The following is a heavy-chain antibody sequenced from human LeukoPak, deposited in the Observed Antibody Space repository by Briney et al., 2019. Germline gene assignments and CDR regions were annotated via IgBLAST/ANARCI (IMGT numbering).Heavy chain of an antibody. CDR3: ARVKRYSGSFKVDY. D-gene: IGHD1-26*01. CDR1: GYTFTSYG. V-gene: IGHV1-18*01. Sequence: ASVKVSCKASGYTFTSYGISWVRQAPGQGLERMGWISAYNGNTNYAQKLQGRVTMTTDTSTSTAYMELRSLRSDDTAVYYCARVKRYSGSFKVDYWGQGTLVTVSS. CDR2: ISAYNGNT. J-gene: IGHJ4*02.